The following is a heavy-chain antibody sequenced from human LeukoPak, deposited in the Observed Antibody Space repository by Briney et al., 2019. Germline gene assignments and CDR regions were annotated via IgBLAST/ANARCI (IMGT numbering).Heavy chain of an antibody. CDR1: GYTFTSYY. V-gene: IGHV1-46*01. Sequence: ASVEVSCKASGYTFTSYYMHWVRQAPGQGLECMGIINPSGGSTSYAQKLQGRVTMTRDTSTSTVYMELSSLRSEDTAVYYCARDLENSYGSYYFDYGGQGTLVTVSS. D-gene: IGHD5-18*01. CDR2: INPSGGST. CDR3: ARDLENSYGSYYFDY. J-gene: IGHJ4*02.